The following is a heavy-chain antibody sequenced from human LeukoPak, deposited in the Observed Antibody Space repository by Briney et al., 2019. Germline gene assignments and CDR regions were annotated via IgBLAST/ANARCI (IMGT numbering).Heavy chain of an antibody. CDR2: IYYSGST. D-gene: IGHD6-19*01. V-gene: IGHV4-59*01. Sequence: SETLSLTCTVSGGSISSYYWSWIRQPPGKGLEWIGYIYYSGSTNYNPSLKSRVTISVDTSKNQFSLKLSSVTAADTAVYYCARAGPGSGWSVTGAFDIWGQGTMVTVSS. CDR1: GGSISSYY. CDR3: ARAGPGSGWSVTGAFDI. J-gene: IGHJ3*02.